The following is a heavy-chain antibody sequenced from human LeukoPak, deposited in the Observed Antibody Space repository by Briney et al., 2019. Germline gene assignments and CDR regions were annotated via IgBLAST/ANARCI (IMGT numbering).Heavy chain of an antibody. D-gene: IGHD1-20*01. CDR1: GFSLSTTGVG. CDR3: AHRRPGVITGLDNSYFDN. Sequence: ESGPTLVRPTQTLTLTCTFSGFSLSTTGVGVGWVRQPPGKALEWLAVIYWDNDKRYSPSLKSRLTINKDTSKNHVVLIMTNVDPVDTATYYCAHRRPGVITGLDNSYFDNWAPGTLVTVSS. V-gene: IGHV2-5*02. J-gene: IGHJ4*02. CDR2: IYWDNDK.